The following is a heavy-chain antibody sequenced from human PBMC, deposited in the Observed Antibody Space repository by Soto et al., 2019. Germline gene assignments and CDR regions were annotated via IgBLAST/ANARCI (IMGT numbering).Heavy chain of an antibody. CDR3: ARGGGSGNYRYYAMDV. Sequence: QVQLVQSGAEVKKPGSSVKVSCKASGGTFSSYAISWVRQAPGQGLEWMGGIIPIFGTANYAQKFQGRVTITPAESTSTAYMELSSLRSEDTAVYYCARGGGSGNYRYYAMDVWGQGTTVTVSS. J-gene: IGHJ6*02. D-gene: IGHD3-10*01. CDR2: IIPIFGTA. CDR1: GGTFSSYA. V-gene: IGHV1-69*05.